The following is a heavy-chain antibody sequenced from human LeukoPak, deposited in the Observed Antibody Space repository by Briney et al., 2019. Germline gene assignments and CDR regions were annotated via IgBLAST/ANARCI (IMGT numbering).Heavy chain of an antibody. CDR3: ARVSSGYYFRRGYYFDY. V-gene: IGHV3-48*02. J-gene: IGHJ4*02. Sequence: TGGSLRLSCAASGFTFSSYSMNWVRQAPGKGLEWLSYISSSSSTIYYADSVKGRFTISRDNAKNSLYLQMNSLRDEDTAVYYCARVSSGYYFRRGYYFDYWGQGTLVAVSS. CDR1: GFTFSSYS. D-gene: IGHD3-22*01. CDR2: ISSSSSTI.